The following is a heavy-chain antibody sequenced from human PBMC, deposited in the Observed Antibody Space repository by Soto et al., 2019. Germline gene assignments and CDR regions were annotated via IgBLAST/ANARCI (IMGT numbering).Heavy chain of an antibody. CDR3: AKDPYYDFWSGYYTNLDV. Sequence: PGGSLRLSCAASGFTFSTYAMSWVRLAPGRGLEWVSTITATGGTTYYRDSVKGRFTISRDNSKSTLDLHMNSLRAEDTAVYYCAKDPYYDFWSGYYTNLDVWGQGTTVTVSS. CDR2: ITATGGTT. CDR1: GFTFSTYA. D-gene: IGHD3-3*01. J-gene: IGHJ6*02. V-gene: IGHV3-23*01.